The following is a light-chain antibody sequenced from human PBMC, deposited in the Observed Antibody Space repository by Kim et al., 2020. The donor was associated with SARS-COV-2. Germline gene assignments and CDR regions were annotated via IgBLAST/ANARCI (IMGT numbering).Light chain of an antibody. CDR2: NVS. Sequence: QSALTQPASVSGSPGQSITISCTGTSSDVGGYHYVSWFQQHPGKAPKIIIYNVSQQPSGVSHRFSASKSGNTASLTISGLQPEDEADYYCSSYTDSGTWVFGGGTQLTVL. V-gene: IGLV2-14*03. CDR1: SSDVGGYHY. CDR3: SSYTDSGTWV. J-gene: IGLJ3*02.